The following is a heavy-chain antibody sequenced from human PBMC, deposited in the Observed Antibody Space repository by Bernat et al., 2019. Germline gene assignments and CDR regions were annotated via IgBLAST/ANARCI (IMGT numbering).Heavy chain of an antibody. J-gene: IGHJ4*02. D-gene: IGHD2-15*01. Sequence: EVQLVESGGGLVKPGGSLRLSCAASGFTFSSYSMNWVRQAPGKGLEWVSSISSSSSYIYYADSVKGRFTISRDNGKNSLYLKMNSLRAEDTAVYYCARGPYCSGGSCSDYWGQGTLVTVSS. CDR1: GFTFSSYS. V-gene: IGHV3-21*01. CDR2: ISSSSSYI. CDR3: ARGPYCSGGSCSDY.